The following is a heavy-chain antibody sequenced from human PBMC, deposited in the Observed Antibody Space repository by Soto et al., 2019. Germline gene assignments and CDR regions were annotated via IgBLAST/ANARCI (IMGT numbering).Heavy chain of an antibody. D-gene: IGHD6-6*01. CDR2: INAGNGNT. CDR3: ASFQIEGIAASPIYYGMEV. J-gene: IGHJ6*01. CDR1: GYTFTSYA. Sequence: ASVKVSCKASGYTFTSYAMHWVRQAPGQRLEWMGWINAGNGNTKYSQKFQGRVTITRDTSASTAYMELSSLRSEDTAVYYCASFQIEGIAASPIYYGMEVLGQGTTVSVSS. V-gene: IGHV1-3*01.